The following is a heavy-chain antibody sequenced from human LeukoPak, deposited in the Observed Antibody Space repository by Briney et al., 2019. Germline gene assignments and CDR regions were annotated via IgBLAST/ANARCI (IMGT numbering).Heavy chain of an antibody. CDR2: IKQDGSEK. J-gene: IGHJ4*02. Sequence: GGSLRLSCAASGVMFPSYWMTWVRQAPGKGLEWVANIKQDGSEKYYVDSVKGRFTISRDNAKNSVYLQMNSLRAEDTAVYYCARRHHFGFLDYWGQGTLVTVSS. CDR3: ARRHHFGFLDY. D-gene: IGHD3-10*01. V-gene: IGHV3-7*04. CDR1: GVMFPSYW.